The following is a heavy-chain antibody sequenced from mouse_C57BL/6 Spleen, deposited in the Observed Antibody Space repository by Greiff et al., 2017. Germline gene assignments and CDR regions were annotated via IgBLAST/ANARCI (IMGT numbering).Heavy chain of an antibody. D-gene: IGHD2-5*01. Sequence: VQLQQSGAELVKPGASVKISCKASGYAFSSYWMNWVKQRPGKGLEWIGQIYPGDGDPNYNGKFKGKATLTADKSSSTAYMQRSSLTSEDSAVYFGARWDSNYDWYFDVWGTGTTVTVSA. CDR1: GYAFSSYW. CDR3: ARWDSNYDWYFDV. V-gene: IGHV1-80*01. J-gene: IGHJ1*03. CDR2: IYPGDGDP.